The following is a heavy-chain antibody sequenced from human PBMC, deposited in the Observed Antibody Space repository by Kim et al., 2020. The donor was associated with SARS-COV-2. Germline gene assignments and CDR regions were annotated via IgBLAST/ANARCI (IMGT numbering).Heavy chain of an antibody. J-gene: IGHJ4*02. CDR1: GFTFSSYD. CDR2: IGTAGDT. CDR3: ARGWVYSSSWNFDY. Sequence: GGSLRLSCAASGFTFSSYDMHWVRQATGKGLEWVSAIGTAGDTYYPGSVKGRFTISRENAKNSLYLQMNSLRAGDTAVYYCARGWVYSSSWNFDYWGQGTLVTVSS. D-gene: IGHD6-13*01. V-gene: IGHV3-13*01.